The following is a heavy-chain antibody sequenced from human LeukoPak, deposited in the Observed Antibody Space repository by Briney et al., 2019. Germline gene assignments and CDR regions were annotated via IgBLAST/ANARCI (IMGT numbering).Heavy chain of an antibody. CDR2: ITPIFGTA. CDR1: GGTFSSYA. J-gene: IGHJ4*02. CDR3: AKEEISRY. D-gene: IGHD5-24*01. V-gene: IGHV1-69*13. Sequence: SVKVSCKASGGTFSSYAISWVRQAPGQGLEWMGGITPIFGTAHYAQKFQGRVTITADESTSTAYMELSSLRSEDTAVYYCAKEEISRYWGQGTLVTVSS.